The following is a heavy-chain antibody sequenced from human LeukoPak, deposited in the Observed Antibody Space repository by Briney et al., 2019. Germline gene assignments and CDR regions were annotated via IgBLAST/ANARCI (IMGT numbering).Heavy chain of an antibody. CDR3: AVGIPYGSGSYFY. J-gene: IGHJ4*02. Sequence: PGGSLRLSCAASGFTFSSYAMSWVSQAPGKGLEWVSAIGGSGGSTYYADSVKGRFTISRDNSKNTLYLQMNSLRAEDTALYYGAVGIPYGSGSYFYWGQGTLVTLSS. V-gene: IGHV3-23*01. D-gene: IGHD3-10*01. CDR2: IGGSGGST. CDR1: GFTFSSYA.